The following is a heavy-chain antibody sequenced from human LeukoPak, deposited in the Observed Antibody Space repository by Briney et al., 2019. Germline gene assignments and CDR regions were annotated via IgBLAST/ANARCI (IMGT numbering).Heavy chain of an antibody. D-gene: IGHD2-2*01. V-gene: IGHV3-23*01. CDR3: AKFGRGYCSSTSCSSFDY. J-gene: IGHJ4*02. CDR1: GFTFSSYA. Sequence: PGGSLRLSCAASGFTFSSYAMSWVRQAPGKGLEWVSAISGSGGSTYYADSVKGRFTISRDNSKNTLYLQMNSLRAEDTAAYYCAKFGRGYCSSTSCSSFDYWGQGTLVTVSS. CDR2: ISGSGGST.